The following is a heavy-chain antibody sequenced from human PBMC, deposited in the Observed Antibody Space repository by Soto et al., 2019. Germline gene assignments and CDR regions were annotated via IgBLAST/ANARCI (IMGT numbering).Heavy chain of an antibody. V-gene: IGHV3-53*04. J-gene: IGHJ4*02. CDR2: IYSGGST. CDR1: GFTVGSNY. D-gene: IGHD3-16*02. CDR3: ARANGGVWGSYRYDYFDY. Sequence: EVQLVESGGGLVQPGGSLRLSCAASGFTVGSNYMSWVRQAPGKGLEWVSVIYSGGSTYYADSVKGRFTISRHNSKNTLYLQMNSLRAEDTAVYYCARANGGVWGSYRYDYFDYWGQGTLVTVSS.